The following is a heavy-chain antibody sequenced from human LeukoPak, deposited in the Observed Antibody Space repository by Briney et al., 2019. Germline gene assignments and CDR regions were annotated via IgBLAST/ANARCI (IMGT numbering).Heavy chain of an antibody. CDR1: GFTFSSYE. J-gene: IGHJ6*02. V-gene: IGHV3-48*03. CDR2: ISSSGSTI. CDR3: APMAADTAMVGMDV. D-gene: IGHD5-18*01. Sequence: GGSLRLSCAASGFTFSSYEMNWVRQAPGKGLEWVSYISSSGSTIYYADSVKGRFTISRDNAKNSLYLHMNSLRAADTAVYYCAPMAADTAMVGMDVWGQGTEVTVSS.